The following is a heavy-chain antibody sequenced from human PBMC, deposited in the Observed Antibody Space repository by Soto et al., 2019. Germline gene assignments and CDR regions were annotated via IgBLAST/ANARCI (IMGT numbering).Heavy chain of an antibody. CDR2: IYWNDDE. D-gene: IGHD6-6*01. Sequence: QITLKESGPALVKPTQTLTLTCTFSGFSLTTSGVGVGWIRQPPGKALEWLALIYWNDDERYSPSLRSRLTITKDTSKNQVVLTMTNVDAVDTAPYYCAPSGRSSGDAFDFWGQGTMVTVSS. J-gene: IGHJ3*01. V-gene: IGHV2-5*01. CDR1: GFSLTTSGVG. CDR3: APSGRSSGDAFDF.